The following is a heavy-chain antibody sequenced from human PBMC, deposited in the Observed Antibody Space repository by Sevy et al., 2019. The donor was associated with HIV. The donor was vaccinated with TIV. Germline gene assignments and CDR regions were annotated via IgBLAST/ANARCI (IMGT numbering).Heavy chain of an antibody. CDR3: ARPTYTATDVVDY. CDR1: GFTFYSYT. Sequence: GGSLRLSCAASGFTFYSYTMHWVRQAPGKGLEWVAVISYDGSNKYYADSVKGRFTISRDNSKNTLYLQMNSLRAEDTAVYCCARPTYTATDVVDYWGQGTLVTVS. D-gene: IGHD4-17*01. J-gene: IGHJ4*02. CDR2: ISYDGSNK. V-gene: IGHV3-30-3*01.